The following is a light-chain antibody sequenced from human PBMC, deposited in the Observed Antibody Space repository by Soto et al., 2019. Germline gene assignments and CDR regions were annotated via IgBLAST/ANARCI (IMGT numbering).Light chain of an antibody. Sequence: ESVLTQSPGTLSMSPGERATLSCRASQSVSSSYSAWYQQKPGQAPRLLIYGASRRATGIPDRFSGSGSGTDFTLTISRLEPEDFAVYYCQQYGSSPFTFGPWTKVDIK. V-gene: IGKV3-20*01. CDR1: QSVSSSY. CDR3: QQYGSSPFT. CDR2: GAS. J-gene: IGKJ3*01.